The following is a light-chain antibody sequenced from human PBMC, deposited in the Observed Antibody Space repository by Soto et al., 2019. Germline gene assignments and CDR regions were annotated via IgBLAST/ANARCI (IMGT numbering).Light chain of an antibody. J-gene: IGLJ2*01. CDR2: DVS. CDR1: SRDLGGYNY. CDR3: SSYTSSSTLVV. V-gene: IGLV2-14*01. Sequence: QSALTQPASVSGSPGQSITISCTGTSRDLGGYNYVSWYQQHPGKAPKLMIYDVSNRPSRVSNRFSGSKSGNTASLTISGLQAEDEADYYCSSYTSSSTLVVFGGGTKLTVL.